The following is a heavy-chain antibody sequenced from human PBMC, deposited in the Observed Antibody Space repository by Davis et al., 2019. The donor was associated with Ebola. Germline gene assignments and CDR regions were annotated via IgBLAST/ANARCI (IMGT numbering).Heavy chain of an antibody. CDR2: ISAYNGNT. J-gene: IGHJ5*02. D-gene: IGHD7-27*01. V-gene: IGHV1-18*04. CDR1: GYTFTSYG. CDR3: ARGDWGQNYAWFDP. Sequence: AASVKVSCKASGYTFTSYGISWVRQAPAQGLEWMGWISAYNGNTNYAQKLQGRVTMTTDTSTSTAYMELRSLRSDDTAVYYCARGDWGQNYAWFDPWGQGTLVTVSS.